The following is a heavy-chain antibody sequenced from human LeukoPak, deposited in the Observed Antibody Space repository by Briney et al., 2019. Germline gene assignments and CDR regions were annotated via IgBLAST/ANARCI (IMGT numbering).Heavy chain of an antibody. CDR2: IIPISGTT. CDR1: GGTFTSYA. CDR3: ARKLRLGGNWFDP. D-gene: IGHD1-26*01. J-gene: IGHJ5*02. V-gene: IGHV1-69*13. Sequence: SVKVSCKTSGGTFTSYAITCVRQAPGQGLEWMGKIIPISGTTNYAQKFQGRVTFTADESTSTAYMELSSLRSEDTALYYCARKLRLGGNWFDPWGQGTLVTVSS.